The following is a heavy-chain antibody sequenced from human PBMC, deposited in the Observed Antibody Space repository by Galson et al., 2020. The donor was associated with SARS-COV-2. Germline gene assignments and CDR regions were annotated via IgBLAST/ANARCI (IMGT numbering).Heavy chain of an antibody. CDR1: GFSFKNAW. V-gene: IGHV3-15*01. CDR3: NTDRYYGLGPSYGMDA. Sequence: TGESLRLSCAASGFSFKNAWMSWVRQAPGKGLEWIGHIKSKTDGGTTEYAAPVKGRLTISRDDSTNTLYRPMNSLKIEDTAIYYCNTDRYYGLGPSYGMDAWGQGSSVTV. D-gene: IGHD3-10*01. J-gene: IGHJ6*02. CDR2: IKSKTDGGTT.